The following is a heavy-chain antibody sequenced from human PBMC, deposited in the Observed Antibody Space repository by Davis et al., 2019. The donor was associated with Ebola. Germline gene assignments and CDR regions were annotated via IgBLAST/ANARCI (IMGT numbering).Heavy chain of an antibody. CDR2: IKQDGSEK. V-gene: IGHV3-7*03. J-gene: IGHJ4*02. CDR3: ARGRWLQFGYYFDY. Sequence: ETLSLTCTVSGGSISSSSYYWGWIRQPPGKGLEWVANIKQDGSEKYYVDSVKGRFTISRDNAKNSLYLQMNSLRAEDTAVYYCARGRWLQFGYYFDYWGQGTLVTVSS. CDR1: GGSISSSSYY. D-gene: IGHD5-24*01.